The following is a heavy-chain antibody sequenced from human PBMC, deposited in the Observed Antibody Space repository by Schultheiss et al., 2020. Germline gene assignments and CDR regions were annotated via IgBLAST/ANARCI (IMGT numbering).Heavy chain of an antibody. D-gene: IGHD2-15*01. CDR1: GFTFSSYG. J-gene: IGHJ6*02. V-gene: IGHV3-30*03. CDR2: ISYDGSNK. CDR3: AREIRYSVDV. Sequence: GGSLRLSCAASGFTFSSYGMHWVRQAPGKGLKWVAVISYDGSNKYYADSVKGRFTISRDNSKNTLYLQMNSLRAEDTAVYYCAREIRYSVDVWGQGTTVTVSS.